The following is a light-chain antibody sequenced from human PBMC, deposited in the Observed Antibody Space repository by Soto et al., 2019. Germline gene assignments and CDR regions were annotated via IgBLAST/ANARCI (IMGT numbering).Light chain of an antibody. V-gene: IGLV2-14*01. CDR3: SSYTSISPLYV. J-gene: IGLJ1*01. CDR1: GSDIGGYNY. Sequence: QSVLTQPRSVSGSPGQSITISCTGTGSDIGGYNYVSWYQQYPGKAPKLVIYEVTHRPSGVSDRFSGSKSGNTASLTISGLQAEDEADYYCSSYTSISPLYVFGTGTRSPS. CDR2: EVT.